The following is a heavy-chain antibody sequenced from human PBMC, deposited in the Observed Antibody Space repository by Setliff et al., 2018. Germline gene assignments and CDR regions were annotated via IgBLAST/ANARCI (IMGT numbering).Heavy chain of an antibody. CDR2: IGHTGCI. V-gene: IGHV4-59*11. Sequence: SETLSRTCSVAGGSISSHYWSWIRQPPGKGLERVGKIGHTGCINYNPSLKSRLTISRDRSKNQVSLKLNSVTATDTAVYYCARDLGHGGDSDYWGRGILVTVSS. CDR3: ARDLGHGGDSDY. J-gene: IGHJ4*02. D-gene: IGHD2-21*02. CDR1: GGSISSHY.